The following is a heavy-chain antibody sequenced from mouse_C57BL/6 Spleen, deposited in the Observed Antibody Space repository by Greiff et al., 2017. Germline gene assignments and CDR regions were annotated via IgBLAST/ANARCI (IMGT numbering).Heavy chain of an antibody. Sequence: QVQLPQSGAELVRPGTSVKVSCKASGYAFTNYLIEWVKQRPGQGLEWIGVINPGSGGTNYNEKFKGKATLTADKSSSTAYMQLSSLTSEDSAVYFCARSGTGSYFDYWGQGTTLTVSS. V-gene: IGHV1-54*01. D-gene: IGHD4-1*01. CDR1: GYAFTNYL. J-gene: IGHJ2*01. CDR3: ARSGTGSYFDY. CDR2: INPGSGGT.